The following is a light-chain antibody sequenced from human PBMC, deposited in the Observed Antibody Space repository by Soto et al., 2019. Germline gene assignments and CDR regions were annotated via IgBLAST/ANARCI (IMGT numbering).Light chain of an antibody. Sequence: ETVLTQFPATLSLSPGERATLSCRASQSVSSDLAWYQQKPGQAPRLLIYDISDRATGVPARFSGSGSGTDFTLTISSLEPEDFAVYYCQQHDSWPLTFGGGTKVEIK. V-gene: IGKV3-11*01. CDR3: QQHDSWPLT. CDR2: DIS. CDR1: QSVSSD. J-gene: IGKJ4*01.